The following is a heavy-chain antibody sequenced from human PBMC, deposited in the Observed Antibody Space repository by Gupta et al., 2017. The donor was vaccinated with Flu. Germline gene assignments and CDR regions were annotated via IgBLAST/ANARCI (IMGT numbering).Heavy chain of an antibody. V-gene: IGHV3-23*01. Sequence: TVGDGRTYYAASGKGRFTISRDSSENTLYLYMNSRRDEETAIYYCARGKTGTTVQYVFDMWGQGTMVTVSP. J-gene: IGHJ3*02. CDR2: TVGDGRT. D-gene: IGHD1-1*01. CDR3: ARGKTGTTVQYVFDM.